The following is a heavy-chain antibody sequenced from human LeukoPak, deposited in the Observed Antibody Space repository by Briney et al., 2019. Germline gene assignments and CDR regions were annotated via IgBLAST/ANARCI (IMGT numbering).Heavy chain of an antibody. J-gene: IGHJ4*02. CDR2: IAYDGSYK. Sequence: PGGSLRLSCAASGFTSSIYPMHWVRQAPGKGLEWVAVIAYDGSYKYYADSVKDRFTISRDNSKSTLYLQMNSLRAEDTAVYYCARDFPGGYSGTHDYWGQGTLVTVSS. CDR3: ARDFPGGYSGTHDY. CDR1: GFTSSIYP. D-gene: IGHD1-26*01. V-gene: IGHV3-30*04.